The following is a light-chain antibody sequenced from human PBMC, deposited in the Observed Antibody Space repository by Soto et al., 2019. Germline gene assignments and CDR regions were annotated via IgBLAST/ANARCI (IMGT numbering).Light chain of an antibody. CDR1: SSDVGGYNY. Sequence: QSVLTQPRSVSGSPGHSVTISCTGTSSDVGGYNYVSWYQQHPGKAPKLMIYDVSKRPSGVPDRFSGSKSGNTASLTTSGLQAEDEADYYCCSYAGSYTSHVVFGGGTKVTVL. CDR2: DVS. J-gene: IGLJ2*01. V-gene: IGLV2-11*01. CDR3: CSYAGSYTSHVV.